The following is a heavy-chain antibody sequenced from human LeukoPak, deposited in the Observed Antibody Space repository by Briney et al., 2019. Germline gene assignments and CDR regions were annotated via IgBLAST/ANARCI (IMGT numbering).Heavy chain of an antibody. CDR1: GGTFSSYA. J-gene: IGHJ4*02. V-gene: IGHV1-69*06. D-gene: IGHD5-18*01. CDR3: ARVPYYDSYGLY. CDR2: IIPIFGTA. Sequence: SVKASCKASGGTFSSYAISWVRQAPGQGLEWMGGIIPIFGTANYAQKFQGRVTITADKSTSTAYMELSSLRSEDTAVYYCARVPYYDSYGLYWGQGTLVTVSS.